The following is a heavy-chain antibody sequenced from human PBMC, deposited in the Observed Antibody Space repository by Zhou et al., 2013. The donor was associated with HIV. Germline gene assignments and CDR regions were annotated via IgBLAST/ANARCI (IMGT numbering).Heavy chain of an antibody. CDR3: ALGYCSSVNYQPNI. Sequence: QVQLVQSGAEVKKPGASVKVSCKASGYTFTSYGISWVRQAPGQGLEWMGWISGYNGNTNYAQKFQGRVTMTTDTSTSTAYMELTSLSSDDTAVYYCALGYCSSVNYQPNIWGQGTMVTVSS. J-gene: IGHJ3*02. D-gene: IGHD2-2*01. CDR2: ISGYNGNT. CDR1: GYTFTSYG. V-gene: IGHV1-18*01.